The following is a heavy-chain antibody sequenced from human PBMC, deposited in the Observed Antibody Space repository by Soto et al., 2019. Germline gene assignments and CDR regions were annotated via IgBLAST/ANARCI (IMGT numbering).Heavy chain of an antibody. Sequence: QAQLVESGGCVVQPGRSLRLSFAASGFTFTNYAFHWVRQAPGKGLEWLAVISFDGDRKYYADSVMGRFIISRDNFKNTLFLQMNSLRAEDAALYFCGREDDYNYRYFNYGVDVWGQGTTVTVSS. CDR1: GFTFTNYA. CDR2: ISFDGDRK. CDR3: GREDDYNYRYFNYGVDV. V-gene: IGHV3-30-3*01. J-gene: IGHJ6*02. D-gene: IGHD5-12*01.